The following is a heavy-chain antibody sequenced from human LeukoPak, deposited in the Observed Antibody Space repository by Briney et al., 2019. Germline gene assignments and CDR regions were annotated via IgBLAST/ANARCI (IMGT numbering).Heavy chain of an antibody. CDR1: GLTFRTYA. CDR2: ISDSGGYT. Sequence: GGSLKLSCAASGLTFRTYAMSWVRQAPGKGLEWVSSISDSGGYTFYADSVKGRFTISRDNSKNTVYLQMNSLRAEDTAVYYCAKGGSYRSQPYFDYWGQGTPVTVSS. CDR3: AKGGSYRSQPYFDY. D-gene: IGHD3-16*02. J-gene: IGHJ4*02. V-gene: IGHV3-23*01.